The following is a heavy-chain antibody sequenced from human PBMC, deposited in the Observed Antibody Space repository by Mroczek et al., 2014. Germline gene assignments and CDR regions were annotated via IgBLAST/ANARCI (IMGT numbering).Heavy chain of an antibody. CDR3: ARNRYYYDSSGYYPGYFDY. J-gene: IGHJ4*02. CDR1: GGSISSGDYY. D-gene: IGHD3-22*01. Sequence: KESGPGLVKPSQTLSLTCTVSGGSISSGDYYWSWIRQPPGKGLEWIGYIYYSGSTYYNPSLKSRVTISVDTSKNQFSLKLSSVTAADTAVYYCARNRYYYDSSGYYPGYFDYWGQGTLVTVSS. CDR2: IYYSGST. V-gene: IGHV4-30-4*01.